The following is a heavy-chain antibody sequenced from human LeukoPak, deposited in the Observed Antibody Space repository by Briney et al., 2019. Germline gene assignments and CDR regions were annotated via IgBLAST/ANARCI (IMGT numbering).Heavy chain of an antibody. V-gene: IGHV4-31*03. D-gene: IGHD3-22*01. CDR1: GGSISSGVYY. CDR2: IYYSGST. CDR3: ARVPDSSGYYYYFDY. J-gene: IGHJ4*02. Sequence: PSETLSLTCTVSGGSISSGVYYWFWIRQHPGKGLEWIGYIYYSGSTYYNPSLKSRVTISVDTSKNQFSLKLSSVTAADTAVYYCARVPDSSGYYYYFDYWGQGTLVTVSS.